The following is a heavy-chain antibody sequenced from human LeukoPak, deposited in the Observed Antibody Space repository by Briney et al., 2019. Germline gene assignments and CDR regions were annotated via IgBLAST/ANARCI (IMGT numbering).Heavy chain of an antibody. J-gene: IGHJ4*02. CDR3: AKDSATWGFDS. V-gene: IGHV3-30*02. D-gene: IGHD3-16*01. CDR2: IFYEEGKR. Sequence: GGSLRLSCAASGFVFSHFNMHWVRQALGKGLEWVAFIFYEEGKRSYSDSVKGRFTISRDISKRTLYLQMNGLRVEDTAVYYCAKDSATWGFDSWGQGTLVTVSS. CDR1: GFVFSHFN.